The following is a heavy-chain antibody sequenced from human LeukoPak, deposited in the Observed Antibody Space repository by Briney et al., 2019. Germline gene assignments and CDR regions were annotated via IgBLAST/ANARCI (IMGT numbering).Heavy chain of an antibody. CDR2: MNPNSGNT. CDR3: ARLMGHYYDSSGYYSFDP. J-gene: IGHJ5*02. D-gene: IGHD3-22*01. CDR1: GYTFTSYD. Sequence: ASVKVSCKASGYTFTSYDINWVRQATGQGLEWMGWMNPNSGNTGYAQKFQGRVTMTRNTSISTAYMELSSLRSEETAVYYCARLMGHYYDSSGYYSFDPWGQGTLVTVSS. V-gene: IGHV1-8*01.